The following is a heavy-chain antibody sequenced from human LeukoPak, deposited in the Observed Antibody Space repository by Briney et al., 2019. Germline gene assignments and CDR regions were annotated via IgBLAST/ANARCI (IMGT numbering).Heavy chain of an antibody. V-gene: IGHV3-20*04. CDR2: INWNGGST. J-gene: IGHJ4*02. CDR1: GLSFDDYG. D-gene: IGHD5-24*01. CDR3: ARLGDGYTMFDY. Sequence: GGSLRLFRAASGLSFDDYGISWVRQAPGEGLECVSGINWNGGSTLYADSVKGRFTISRDNAKNSLYLQKKSLRAEDTALYYCARLGDGYTMFDYWGQGTLVTVSS.